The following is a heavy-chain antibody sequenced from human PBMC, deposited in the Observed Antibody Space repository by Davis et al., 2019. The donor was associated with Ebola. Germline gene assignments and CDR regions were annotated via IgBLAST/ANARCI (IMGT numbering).Heavy chain of an antibody. Sequence: GESLKISCAASGFTFSTYWMSWVRQAPGKGLEWVSAISGSGGSTYYADSVKGRFTISRDNSKNTLYLQMNSLRGEDTALYYCAKEISGSGSYYNGPYDAFDIWGQGTMVTVSS. V-gene: IGHV3-23*01. CDR2: ISGSGGST. D-gene: IGHD3-10*01. CDR1: GFTFSTYW. CDR3: AKEISGSGSYYNGPYDAFDI. J-gene: IGHJ3*02.